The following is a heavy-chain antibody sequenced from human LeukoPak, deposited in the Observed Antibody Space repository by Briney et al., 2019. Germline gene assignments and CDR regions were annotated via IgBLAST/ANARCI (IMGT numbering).Heavy chain of an antibody. D-gene: IGHD3-22*01. V-gene: IGHV4-31*03. J-gene: IGHJ6*02. Sequence: SQSLSLTCTVSGGSISSGGYYWSWIRQHPGKGLEWIGYIYYSGSTYYNPSLKSRVTISVDTSKNQFSLKLSSVTAADTAVYYCARDQYDSSGYTYYYYGMDVWGQGTTVTVSS. CDR2: IYYSGST. CDR3: ARDQYDSSGYTYYYYGMDV. CDR1: GGSISSGGYY.